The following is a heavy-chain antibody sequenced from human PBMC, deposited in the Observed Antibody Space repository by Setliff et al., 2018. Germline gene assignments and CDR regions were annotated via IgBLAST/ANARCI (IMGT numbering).Heavy chain of an antibody. D-gene: IGHD3-22*01. CDR3: ARGPQKFYSDTSGYYYDALYYYYMDV. CDR1: GGTFSRSA. J-gene: IGHJ6*03. V-gene: IGHV1-69*13. Sequence: SVNVSCKASGGTFSRSAISWVRQAPGQGLEWMGGIIPIFGTPTYAQKFQGRVTIIADESTSTTYMELSSLRSEDTAVYYCARGPQKFYSDTSGYYYDALYYYYMDVWGKGTTVTSP. CDR2: IIPIFGTP.